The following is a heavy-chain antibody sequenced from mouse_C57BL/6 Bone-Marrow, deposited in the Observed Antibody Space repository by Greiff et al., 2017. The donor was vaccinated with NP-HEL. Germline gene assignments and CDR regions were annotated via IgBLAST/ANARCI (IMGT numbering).Heavy chain of an antibody. CDR1: GYTFTDYE. J-gene: IGHJ3*01. CDR3: TRREVIYYGSYLAWFAY. CDR2: IDPETGGT. Sequence: VHLVESGAELVRPGASVTLSCKASGYTFTDYEMHWVKQTPVHGLEWIGAIDPETGGTAYNQKFKGKAILTADKSSSTAYMELRSLTSEDSAVYYCTRREVIYYGSYLAWFAYWGQGTLVTVSA. V-gene: IGHV1-15*01. D-gene: IGHD2-1*01.